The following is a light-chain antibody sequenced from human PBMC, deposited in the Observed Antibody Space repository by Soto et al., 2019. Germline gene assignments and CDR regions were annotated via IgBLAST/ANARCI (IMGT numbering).Light chain of an antibody. CDR2: NVY. CDR1: NSDLGNHNF. Sequence: QSALTQPRAVSGSPGQSVTISCTGTNSDLGNHNFVSWHQQHPGKAPKLMIYNVYDRPSGISYRFSGSKSGNTASLTISGLQGEDEADYYCSAYTVSRTYVFGTGTKVTVL. V-gene: IGLV2-11*01. J-gene: IGLJ1*01. CDR3: SAYTVSRTYV.